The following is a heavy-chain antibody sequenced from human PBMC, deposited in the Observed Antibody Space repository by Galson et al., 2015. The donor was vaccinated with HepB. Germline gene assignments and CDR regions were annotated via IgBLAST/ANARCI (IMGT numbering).Heavy chain of an antibody. Sequence: SLRLSCAASGFTFSSYGMHWVRQAPGKGLEWVAVISYDGSNKYYADSVKGRFTISRDNSKNTLYLQMNSLRAEDTAVYYCAKDSARIAAAGTFDYWGQGTLVTVSS. CDR1: GFTFSSYG. CDR2: ISYDGSNK. D-gene: IGHD6-13*01. J-gene: IGHJ4*02. CDR3: AKDSARIAAAGTFDY. V-gene: IGHV3-30*18.